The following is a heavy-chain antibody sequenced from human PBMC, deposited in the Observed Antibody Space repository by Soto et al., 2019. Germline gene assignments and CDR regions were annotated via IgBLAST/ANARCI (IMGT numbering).Heavy chain of an antibody. Sequence: GGSRRLSCAASGFTFSNAWMSWVRQAPGKGLEWVGRIKSKTDVGTTDYAAPVKGRFTISRDDSKNTLYLQMNSLKTEDTAVYYCTGGGYSGYGIIDYWGQGTLVTVSS. V-gene: IGHV3-15*01. CDR3: TGGGYSGYGIIDY. CDR2: IKSKTDVGTT. CDR1: GFTFSNAW. D-gene: IGHD5-12*01. J-gene: IGHJ4*02.